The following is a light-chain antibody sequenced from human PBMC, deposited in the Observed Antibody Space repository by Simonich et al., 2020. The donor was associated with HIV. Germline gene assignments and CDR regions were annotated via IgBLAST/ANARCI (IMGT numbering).Light chain of an antibody. J-gene: IGKJ2*01. CDR2: GAS. Sequence: EIVMTQSPATLSVSPGERATLSCRASQSVSSNFLAWYQQKPGLAPRLLNYGASSRATGIPDRVSGRVYGTDFTLTISRLEPEDFAVYYCQQYGSSPFTFGQGTNLEIK. CDR3: QQYGSSPFT. CDR1: QSVSSNF. V-gene: IGKV3D-20*01.